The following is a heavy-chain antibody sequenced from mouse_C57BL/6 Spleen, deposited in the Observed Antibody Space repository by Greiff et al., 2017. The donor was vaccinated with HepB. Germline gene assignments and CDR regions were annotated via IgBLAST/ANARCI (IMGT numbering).Heavy chain of an antibody. Sequence: EVKVVESGGGLVKPGGSLKLSCAASGFTFSSYTMSWVRQTPEKRLEWVATISGGGGNTYYPDSVKGRFTISRDNAKNTLYLQMSSLRSEDTALYYCARRHHYYGSSYLYFDYWGQGTTLTVSS. CDR3: ARRHHYYGSSYLYFDY. J-gene: IGHJ2*01. CDR1: GFTFSSYT. D-gene: IGHD1-1*01. CDR2: ISGGGGNT. V-gene: IGHV5-9*01.